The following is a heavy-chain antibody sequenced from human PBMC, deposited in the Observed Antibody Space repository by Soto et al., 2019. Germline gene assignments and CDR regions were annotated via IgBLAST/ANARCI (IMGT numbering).Heavy chain of an antibody. V-gene: IGHV4-39*01. CDR3: ARHEGNGNVWPLDY. CDR1: GDSIGPTHSY. Sequence: PSETLSLTCTVSGDSIGPTHSYWAWVRQSPGKGLAWIGNIHYSGSTYYMPSLRSRVTLSVDTSKNQFSLRLTSVTAEETAVYYCARHEGNGNVWPLDYWGQGILVTVSS. CDR2: IHYSGST. D-gene: IGHD2-8*01. J-gene: IGHJ4*02.